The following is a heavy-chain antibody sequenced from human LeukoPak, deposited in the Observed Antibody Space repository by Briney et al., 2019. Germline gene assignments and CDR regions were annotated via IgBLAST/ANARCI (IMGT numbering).Heavy chain of an antibody. CDR2: INHSGST. V-gene: IGHV4-59*12. D-gene: IGHD5-12*01. CDR1: AGSISSDS. CDR3: ARVGPIVATIDDAFDI. J-gene: IGHJ3*02. Sequence: PSETLSLTCTVSAGSISSDSWNWIRQPPGQGLEWIGYINHSGSTNYNPSLKSRVTISVDTSKNQFSLKLSSVTAADTAVYYCARVGPIVATIDDAFDIWGQGTMVTVSS.